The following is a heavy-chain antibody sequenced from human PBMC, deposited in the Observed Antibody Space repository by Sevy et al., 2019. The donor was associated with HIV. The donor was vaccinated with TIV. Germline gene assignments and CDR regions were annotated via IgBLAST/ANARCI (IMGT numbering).Heavy chain of an antibody. CDR3: ARVNEDFSSGYDFANWFDP. J-gene: IGHJ5*02. V-gene: IGHV1-18*01. Sequence: ASVKVSCKASGYTLSTSGITWVRQAPGQGLEWVGWSNPNHDPDYAQSLQGRLTMTTDTSTSTAYMELRSLTSGDTAVYYCARVNEDFSSGYDFANWFDPWGQGTLVTVSS. CDR2: SNPNHDP. CDR1: GYTLSTSG. D-gene: IGHD3-3*01.